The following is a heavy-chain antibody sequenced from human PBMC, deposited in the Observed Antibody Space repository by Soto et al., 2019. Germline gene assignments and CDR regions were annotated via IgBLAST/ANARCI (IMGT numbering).Heavy chain of an antibody. CDR1: GGSISSYY. J-gene: IGHJ6*02. Sequence: QVQLQESGPGLVKPSETLSLTCTVSGGSISSYYWSWIRQPPGKGLEWIGYIYNSGSTNYNPSLKSRDTISEDTSKRPCSLKLSSVTAADTAVYYCARGVDIGESSYYYYGMDDWGQGTTVTVSS. D-gene: IGHD2-2*01. V-gene: IGHV4-59*01. CDR3: ARGVDIGESSYYYYGMDD. CDR2: IYNSGST.